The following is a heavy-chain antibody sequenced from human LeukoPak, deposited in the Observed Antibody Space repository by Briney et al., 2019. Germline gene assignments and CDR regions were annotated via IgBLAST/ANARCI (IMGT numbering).Heavy chain of an antibody. Sequence: ASVRVSCKASGYSFTSYDINWVRQATGQGLEWMGWMNPNSGNTGYAQKFQGRVTMTRNTSISTAYMELSSLRSEDTAVYYCARTTVTAYYYYYYNMDVWGKGTTVTVSS. D-gene: IGHD4-17*01. CDR1: GYSFTSYD. CDR2: MNPNSGNT. J-gene: IGHJ6*03. V-gene: IGHV1-8*01. CDR3: ARTTVTAYYYYYYNMDV.